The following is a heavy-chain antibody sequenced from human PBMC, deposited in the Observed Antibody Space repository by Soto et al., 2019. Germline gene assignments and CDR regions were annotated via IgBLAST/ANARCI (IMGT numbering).Heavy chain of an antibody. CDR3: ETVGTGVSSLDSYFDY. CDR2: ISYDGSNK. D-gene: IGHD7-27*01. Sequence: GGSLRLSCAASGFTFSSYAMHWDRQAPGKGLELVAVISYDGSNKYYADSVKGRFSISRDNSKITLYLQMNSLRAEDTALYHWETVGTGVSSLDSYFDYWGRGVLVGV. J-gene: IGHJ4*02. V-gene: IGHV3-30*04. CDR1: GFTFSSYA.